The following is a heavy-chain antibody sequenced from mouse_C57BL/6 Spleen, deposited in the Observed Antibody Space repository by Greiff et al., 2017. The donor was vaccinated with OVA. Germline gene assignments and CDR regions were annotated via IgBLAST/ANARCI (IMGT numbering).Heavy chain of an antibody. V-gene: IGHV1-82*01. CDR1: GYAFSSSW. CDR2: IYPGDGDT. D-gene: IGHD2-4*01. J-gene: IGHJ1*03. CDR3: ARKDDYGFWYFDV. Sequence: QVQLQQSGPELVKPGASVKISCKASGYAFSSSWMNWVKQRPGKGLEWIGRIYPGDGDTNYNGKFKGKATLTADKSSSTAYMQLSSLTSEDSAVYFCARKDDYGFWYFDVWGTGTTVTVSS.